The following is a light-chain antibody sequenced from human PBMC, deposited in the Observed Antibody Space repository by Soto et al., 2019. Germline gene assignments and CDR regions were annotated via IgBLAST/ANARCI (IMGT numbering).Light chain of an antibody. CDR2: DVS. J-gene: IGLJ1*01. CDR3: QAWDSSTAV. Sequence: QSVLTQPRSVSGSPGQSVTISCTGTSSDVGGYNYVSWYQQYSGKAPKVMIYDVSKRPSGVPDRFSGSNSGNTATLTISGTQAMDDIDYYCQAWDSSTAVFGTGTKVTVL. V-gene: IGLV2-11*01. CDR1: SSDVGGYNY.